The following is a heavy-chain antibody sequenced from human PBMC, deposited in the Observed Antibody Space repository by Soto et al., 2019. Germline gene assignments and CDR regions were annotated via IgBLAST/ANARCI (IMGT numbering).Heavy chain of an antibody. D-gene: IGHD2-2*01. J-gene: IGHJ5*02. Sequence: QVQLQESGPGLVKPSETLSLTCTVSGGSISSYYWSWIRQPPGKGLEWIGYIYYSGSTNYNPSLQGRVTISVDTSKNQFSLKLSSVTAADTAVYCWARGWIVVGSNWFDPWGQGTLVTVSS. CDR1: GGSISSYY. CDR3: ARGWIVVGSNWFDP. CDR2: IYYSGST. V-gene: IGHV4-59*01.